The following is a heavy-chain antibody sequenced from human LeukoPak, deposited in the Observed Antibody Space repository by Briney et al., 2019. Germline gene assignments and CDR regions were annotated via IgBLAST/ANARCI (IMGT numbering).Heavy chain of an antibody. Sequence: GGSLRLSCAASGLTFSSYAMHWVRQAPGKGLEWISTISVGAEYIFYADSVKGRFTISRDDSNNALYLQMHSLRAEDTALYYCASGPPFLKYFEYWGQGTLVTVSS. CDR2: ISVGAEYI. CDR1: GLTFSSYA. CDR3: ASGPPFLKYFEY. V-gene: IGHV3-23*01. J-gene: IGHJ4*02. D-gene: IGHD3-3*01.